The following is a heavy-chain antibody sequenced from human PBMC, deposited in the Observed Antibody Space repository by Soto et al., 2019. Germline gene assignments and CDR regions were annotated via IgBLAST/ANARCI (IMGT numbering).Heavy chain of an antibody. V-gene: IGHV4-59*01. CDR1: GASISNYY. D-gene: IGHD1-26*01. CDR3: ARDNRHYLHAY. CDR2: SHYSGST. J-gene: IGHJ1*01. Sequence: SETLSLTCTVSGASISNYYWTWIRQPPGKGLEWIGYSHYSGSTDYNSYLKSRVTISVDMSKNQVSLKLSSVTAADTAVYYCARDNRHYLHAYWGQGTLVTVSS.